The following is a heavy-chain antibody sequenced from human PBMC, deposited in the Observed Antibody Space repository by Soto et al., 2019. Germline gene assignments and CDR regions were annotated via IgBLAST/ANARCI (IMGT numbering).Heavy chain of an antibody. V-gene: IGHV1-58*01. J-gene: IGHJ4*02. CDR3: AREEYYYGSGAFFDC. CDR2: IVVGSGNT. D-gene: IGHD3-10*01. CDR1: GFTFTSSA. Sequence: SVKVSCKASGFTFTSSAVQWVRQARGQRLEWIGWIVVGSGNTNYAQKFQERVTITRDMSTSTAYMELSSLRSEDTAVYYCAREEYYYGSGAFFDCWGQGTLVTVSS.